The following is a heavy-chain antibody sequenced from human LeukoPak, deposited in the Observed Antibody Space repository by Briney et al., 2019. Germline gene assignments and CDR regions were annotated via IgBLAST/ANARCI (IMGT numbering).Heavy chain of an antibody. CDR1: GGSISSGSYY. D-gene: IGHD3-22*01. Sequence: SETLSLTCTVSGGSISSGSYYWSWIRQPAGKGLEWIGRIYTSGSTNYNPSLKSRATISVDTSKNQFSLKLSSVTAADTAVYYCARVPGDSSGYFDYWGTGTLVTVSS. V-gene: IGHV4-61*02. CDR3: ARVPGDSSGYFDY. CDR2: IYTSGST. J-gene: IGHJ4*02.